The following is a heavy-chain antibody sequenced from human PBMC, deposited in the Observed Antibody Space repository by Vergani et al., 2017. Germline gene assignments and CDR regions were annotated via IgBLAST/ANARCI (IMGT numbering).Heavy chain of an antibody. D-gene: IGHD3-3*01. J-gene: IGHJ4*02. CDR1: GFTFSTYA. CDR2: INWNGGST. Sequence: EVHLLESGGGLVQSGGSLRLSCAASGFTFSTYAMTWVRQAPGKGLEWVSGINWNGGSTGYADSVKGRFTISRDNAKNSLYLQMNSLRAEDTALYYCARERNAYYDFWSGYYTQYYFDYWGQGTLVTVSS. V-gene: IGHV3-20*04. CDR3: ARERNAYYDFWSGYYTQYYFDY.